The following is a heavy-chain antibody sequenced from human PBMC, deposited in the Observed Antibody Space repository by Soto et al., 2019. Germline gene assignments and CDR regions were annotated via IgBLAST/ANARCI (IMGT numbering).Heavy chain of an antibody. Sequence: PGGSLRLSCAASGFTFSSYSMNWVRQAPGKGLEWVSSISSSSSYIYYADSVKGRFTISRDNAKNSLYLQMNSLRAEGTAVYYCARDPQWLVPLTYYYGMDVWGQGTTVTVSS. CDR2: ISSSSSYI. D-gene: IGHD6-19*01. CDR3: ARDPQWLVPLTYYYGMDV. V-gene: IGHV3-21*01. J-gene: IGHJ6*02. CDR1: GFTFSSYS.